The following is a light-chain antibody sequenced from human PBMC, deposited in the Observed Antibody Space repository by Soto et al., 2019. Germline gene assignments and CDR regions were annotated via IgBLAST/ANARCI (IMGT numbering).Light chain of an antibody. J-gene: IGLJ1*01. Sequence: QSVLTQPASVSGSPGQSITISCTGTSNDVGGYDFVSWYQHHPGKAPKLIIYEVTNRPSGVSHRFSGSKSGNTASLTISGLQAEDEAHYYCTSYTTSSFYVFGTGTKVTVL. V-gene: IGLV2-14*01. CDR2: EVT. CDR3: TSYTTSSFYV. CDR1: SNDVGGYDF.